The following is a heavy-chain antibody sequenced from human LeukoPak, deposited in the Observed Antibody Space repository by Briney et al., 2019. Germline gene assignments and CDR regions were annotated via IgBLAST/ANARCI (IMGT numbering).Heavy chain of an antibody. CDR1: GFTFSSYG. J-gene: IGHJ4*02. Sequence: GGSLRLSCAASGFTFSSYGMHWVRQAPGKGLEWVAVISYDGSNKYYADSVKGRFTISRDNSKNTLYLQMNSLRAEDTAMYYCAKMVPYYYDSSGYYPDWGQGTLVTVSS. CDR2: ISYDGSNK. CDR3: AKMVPYYYDSSGYYPD. D-gene: IGHD3-22*01. V-gene: IGHV3-30*18.